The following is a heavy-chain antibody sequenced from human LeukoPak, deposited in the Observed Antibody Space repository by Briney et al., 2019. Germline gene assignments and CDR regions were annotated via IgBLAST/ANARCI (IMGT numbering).Heavy chain of an antibody. J-gene: IGHJ6*04. CDR1: GGSISSYY. Sequence: SETLSLTCTVSGGSISSYYWSWIRQPAGKGLEWIGRIYTSGSTNYNPSLKSRVTMSVDTSKNQFSLKLSSVTAADTAVYYCARARKVRGAYYYYGMDVWGKGTTVTVSS. D-gene: IGHD3-10*01. CDR3: ARARKVRGAYYYYGMDV. CDR2: IYTSGST. V-gene: IGHV4-4*07.